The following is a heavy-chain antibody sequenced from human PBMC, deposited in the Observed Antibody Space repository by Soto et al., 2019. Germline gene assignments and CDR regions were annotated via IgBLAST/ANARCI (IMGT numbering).Heavy chain of an antibody. V-gene: IGHV3-7*01. J-gene: IGHJ6*03. D-gene: IGHD5-18*01. CDR1: GFTFSSYW. Sequence: GGSLRLSCAASGFTFSSYWMSWVRQAPGKGLEWVANIKQDGSEKYYVDSVKGRFTISRDNAKNSLYLQMNSLRAEDTAVYYCARKVSEASGYSYGHNYYYYYMDVWGKGTTVTVSS. CDR3: ARKVSEASGYSYGHNYYYYYMDV. CDR2: IKQDGSEK.